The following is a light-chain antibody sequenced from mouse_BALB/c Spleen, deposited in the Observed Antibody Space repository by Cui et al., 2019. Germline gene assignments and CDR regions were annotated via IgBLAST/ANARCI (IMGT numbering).Light chain of an antibody. V-gene: IGKV6-13*01. CDR1: QNVGTA. Sequence: DIVMIQSQKFMSTSVGDRVSITCKASQNVGTAVAWYQQKPGQSPKLLIYSASNRYTGVPDRFTGSGSGTDFTLTISNMQSEDLADYFCQQYSSYPRTFGGGTKLEIK. J-gene: IGKJ1*01. CDR2: SAS. CDR3: QQYSSYPRT.